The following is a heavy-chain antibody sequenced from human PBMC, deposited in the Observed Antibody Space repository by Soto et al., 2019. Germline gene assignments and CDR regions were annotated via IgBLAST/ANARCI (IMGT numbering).Heavy chain of an antibody. J-gene: IGHJ6*02. V-gene: IGHV5-10-1*01. CDR3: ARLNRSSGWYRYYYYYGMDV. CDR2: IDPSDSYT. Sequence: GESLKISCKGSGYSFASYWISWVRQMPGKGLEWMGRIDPSDSYTNYSPSFQGHVTISADKSISTAYLQWSSLKASDTAMYYCARLNRSSGWYRYYYYYGMDVWGQGTTVTVSS. D-gene: IGHD6-19*01. CDR1: GYSFASYW.